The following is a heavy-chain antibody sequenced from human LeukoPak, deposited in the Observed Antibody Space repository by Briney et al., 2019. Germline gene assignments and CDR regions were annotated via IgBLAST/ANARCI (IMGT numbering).Heavy chain of an antibody. Sequence: ASVKVSCKASGYTFTSYGTSWVRQAPGQGLDWMGWICAYNGNPNYAQKLQGRVTMTTDTSTSNAYMELRSLRSDDTAVYYCARDRGYSYGARPLGSWGQGTLVTVSS. J-gene: IGHJ5*01. V-gene: IGHV1-18*01. CDR3: ARDRGYSYGARPLGS. D-gene: IGHD5-18*01. CDR1: GYTFTSYG. CDR2: ICAYNGNP.